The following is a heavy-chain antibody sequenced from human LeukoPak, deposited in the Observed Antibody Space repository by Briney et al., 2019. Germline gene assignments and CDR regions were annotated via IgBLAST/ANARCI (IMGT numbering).Heavy chain of an antibody. CDR2: IYYSGST. Sequence: PSETLSLTCTVSGGSISSYYWSWIRQPPGKGLEWIGYIYYSGSTNYNPSLKSRVTISVDTSKNQFSLKLSSVTAADTAVYYCAALKLEPDSYYFDYWGQGTLVTVSS. CDR1: GGSISSYY. J-gene: IGHJ4*02. CDR3: AALKLEPDSYYFDY. V-gene: IGHV4-59*01. D-gene: IGHD1-1*01.